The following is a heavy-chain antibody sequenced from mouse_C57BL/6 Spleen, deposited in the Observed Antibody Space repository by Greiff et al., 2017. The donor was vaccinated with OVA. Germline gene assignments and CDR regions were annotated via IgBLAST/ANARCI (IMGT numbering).Heavy chain of an antibody. V-gene: IGHV10-1*01. CDR2: IRSKSNNYAT. J-gene: IGHJ4*01. D-gene: IGHD2-5*01. CDR1: GFSFNTYA. CDR3: VRHPGYSNYNYYAMDY. Sequence: EVKLMESGGGLVQPKGSLKLSCAASGFSFNTYAMNWVRQAPGKGLEWVARIRSKSNNYATYYADSVKDRFTISRDDSESMLYLQMNNLKTEDTAMYYCVRHPGYSNYNYYAMDYWGQGTSVTVSS.